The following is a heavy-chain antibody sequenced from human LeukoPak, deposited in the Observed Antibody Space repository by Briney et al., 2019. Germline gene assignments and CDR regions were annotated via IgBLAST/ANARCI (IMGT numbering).Heavy chain of an antibody. CDR2: ISSSGSTI. Sequence: GGALRLSCAASGFIFSSYEMNWVGQAAGKGVAWVSYISSSGSTIYYADSVKGRFTISRDYAKNSLYLQMNSVRAEDTADYYCARDSGSVGELRPSTFDYWGQGTLVTVSS. V-gene: IGHV3-48*03. CDR1: GFIFSSYE. CDR3: ARDSGSVGELRPSTFDY. D-gene: IGHD1-26*01. J-gene: IGHJ4*02.